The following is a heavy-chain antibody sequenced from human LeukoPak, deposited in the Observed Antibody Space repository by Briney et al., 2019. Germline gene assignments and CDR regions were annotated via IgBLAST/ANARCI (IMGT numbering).Heavy chain of an antibody. CDR3: AGLVGRYSSGLYYYYFDY. V-gene: IGHV4-4*02. J-gene: IGHJ4*02. CDR1: GDSINSLDL. D-gene: IGHD3-22*01. CDR2: MYLSGTT. Sequence: SGTLSLTCTVSGDSINSLDLWSWVRQPPGQGLEWIGEMYLSGTTHSNPSVKSRVTISIDKSKNQFFLNLGSVTAADTAVYYCAGLVGRYSSGLYYYYFDYWGQGTLVTVSS.